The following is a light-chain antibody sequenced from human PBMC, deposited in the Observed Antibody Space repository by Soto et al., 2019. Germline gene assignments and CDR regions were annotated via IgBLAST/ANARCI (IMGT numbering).Light chain of an antibody. Sequence: EIVLTQSPATLSLSPGERATLSCRASQSVSSDLAWYHQKPGQAPGLLIHGATTRATGNPARFSGSGSGTEFTLTISSLQSEDFAVYYCQQYNNWPRTFGQGTKV. CDR3: QQYNNWPRT. CDR1: QSVSSD. V-gene: IGKV3-15*01. CDR2: GAT. J-gene: IGKJ1*01.